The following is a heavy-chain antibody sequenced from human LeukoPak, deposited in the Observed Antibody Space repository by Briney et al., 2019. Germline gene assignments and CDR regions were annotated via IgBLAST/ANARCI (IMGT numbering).Heavy chain of an antibody. V-gene: IGHV4-59*11. Sequence: SETLSLTCTVSGGSISSHYWSWIRQPPGKRLEWIGFIFYSGSTNYNPSLKSRVTISVDTSKNQFSLRLSSVTAADTAVYYCARGASYYFGSGMSYYFDYWGQGTLVTVSS. CDR1: GGSISSHY. D-gene: IGHD3-10*01. CDR2: IFYSGST. CDR3: ARGASYYFGSGMSYYFDY. J-gene: IGHJ4*02.